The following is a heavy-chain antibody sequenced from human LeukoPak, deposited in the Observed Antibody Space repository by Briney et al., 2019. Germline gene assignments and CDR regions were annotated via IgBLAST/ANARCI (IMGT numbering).Heavy chain of an antibody. J-gene: IGHJ4*02. Sequence: PGRSLRLSCEASGFTFNNYAMHWVRQAPGKGLEWVAVISYDGSNKYYADSVKGRFTISRENSKNTLYLQMNSLRAEDTAVYYCARDYDSSGSSIDYWGQGTLVTVSS. CDR1: GFTFNNYA. CDR2: ISYDGSNK. D-gene: IGHD3-22*01. V-gene: IGHV3-30-3*01. CDR3: ARDYDSSGSSIDY.